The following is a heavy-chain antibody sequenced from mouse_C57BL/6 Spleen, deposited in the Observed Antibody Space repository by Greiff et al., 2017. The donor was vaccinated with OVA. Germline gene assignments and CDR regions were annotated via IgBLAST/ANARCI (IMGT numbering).Heavy chain of an antibody. CDR3: ATTGTDYAMDY. V-gene: IGHV3-6*01. CDR1: GYSITSGYY. Sequence: EVKLMESGPGLVKPSQSLSLTCSVTGYSITSGYYWNWIRQFPGNKLEWMGYISYDGSNNYNPSLKNRIPITRDTSKNQFFLKLNSVTTEDTATYYCATTGTDYAMDYWGQGTSVTVSS. J-gene: IGHJ4*01. D-gene: IGHD4-1*01. CDR2: ISYDGSN.